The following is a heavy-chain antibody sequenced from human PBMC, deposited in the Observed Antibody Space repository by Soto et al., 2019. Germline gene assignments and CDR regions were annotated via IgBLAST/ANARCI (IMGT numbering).Heavy chain of an antibody. J-gene: IGHJ4*02. Sequence: QVQLVQSGAEVQKPGASVKVYCKASGYIFNNYGISWVRQAPGQGLEWMGWIYSKEGKINFAQKFQGRVTLTTDTSTSTAYIELRSLRFDDSAVYFCARDIAYDIDYWGQGTLVTVSS. V-gene: IGHV1-18*01. CDR1: GYIFNNYG. D-gene: IGHD5-12*01. CDR3: ARDIAYDIDY. CDR2: IYSKEGKI.